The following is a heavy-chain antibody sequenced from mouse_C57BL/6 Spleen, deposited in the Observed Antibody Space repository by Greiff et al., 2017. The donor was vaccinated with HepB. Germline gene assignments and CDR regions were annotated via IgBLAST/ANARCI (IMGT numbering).Heavy chain of an antibody. CDR2: INPNYGTT. CDR3: ARWSTTASYWYFDV. J-gene: IGHJ1*03. D-gene: IGHD1-2*01. Sequence: EVQLQQSGPELVKPGASVKISCKASGYSFTDYNMNWGKQSNGKSLEWIGVINPNYGTTSYNQKFKGKATLTVDQSSSTAYMQLNSLTSEDSAVYYCARWSTTASYWYFDVWGTGTTVTVSS. V-gene: IGHV1-39*01. CDR1: GYSFTDYN.